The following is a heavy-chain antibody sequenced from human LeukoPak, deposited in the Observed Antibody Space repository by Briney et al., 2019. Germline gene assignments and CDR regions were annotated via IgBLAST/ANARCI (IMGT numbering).Heavy chain of an antibody. Sequence: PSETLSLTCTVSGGSISSYYWSWIRQPPGKGLEWIGYIYYSGSTNYNPSLKSRATISLDTSKNQFSLNLKSVTAADTAMYYCARDGVVTMELDFWGQGTLVTVSS. D-gene: IGHD3-10*01. J-gene: IGHJ4*02. CDR2: IYYSGST. V-gene: IGHV4-59*12. CDR1: GGSISSYY. CDR3: ARDGVVTMELDF.